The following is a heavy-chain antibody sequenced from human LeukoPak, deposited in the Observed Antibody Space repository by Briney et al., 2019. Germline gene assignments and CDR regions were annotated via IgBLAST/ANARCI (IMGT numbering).Heavy chain of an antibody. J-gene: IGHJ4*02. CDR3: ARDRRGSGSFDY. V-gene: IGHV3-33*01. CDR2: VWYDRSNR. Sequence: GRSRRLAWAASGFTFSSYGMHWVSQAPGKGLGWGALVWYDRSNRYYAESVKGRFPISRDNSKNTLYLQMNSLRAENTAVYYCARDRRGSGSFDYWGQGTLVTVSS. CDR1: GFTFSSYG. D-gene: IGHD3-10*01.